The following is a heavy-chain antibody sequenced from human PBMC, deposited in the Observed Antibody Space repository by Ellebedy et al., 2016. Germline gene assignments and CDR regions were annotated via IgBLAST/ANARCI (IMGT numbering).Heavy chain of an antibody. CDR3: ARDRRYSSSSYYFDY. V-gene: IGHV3-30-3*01. D-gene: IGHD6-6*01. CDR1: GFTFSSYA. CDR2: ISYDGSNK. J-gene: IGHJ4*02. Sequence: GESLKISCAASGFTFSSYAMHWVRQAPGKGLEWVAVISYDGSNKYYADSVKGRFTISRDNSKNTLYLQMNSLRAEDTAVYYCARDRRYSSSSYYFDYWGQGTLVTVSS.